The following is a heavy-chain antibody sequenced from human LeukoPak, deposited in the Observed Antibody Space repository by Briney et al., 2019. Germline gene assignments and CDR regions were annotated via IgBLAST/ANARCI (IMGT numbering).Heavy chain of an antibody. CDR3: ARHSGPLEALDI. Sequence: GESLKISCKGFGYRFTNYWIGWVRQMPGKGLEWMGIIYPGDSDTRYSPSFQGQVTISADKSISTAHLQWSSLKASDTAMYYCARHSGPLEALDIWGQGTMVTDSS. CDR2: IYPGDSDT. D-gene: IGHD6-25*01. V-gene: IGHV5-51*01. J-gene: IGHJ3*02. CDR1: GYRFTNYW.